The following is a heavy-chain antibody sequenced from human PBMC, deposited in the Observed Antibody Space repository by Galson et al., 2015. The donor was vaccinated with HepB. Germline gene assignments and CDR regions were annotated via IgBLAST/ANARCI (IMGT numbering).Heavy chain of an antibody. D-gene: IGHD3-10*01. CDR3: ARDRGGSGIYLSKYYDMDV. CDR1: GFTFSSYN. CDR2: ITGSNSI. V-gene: IGHV3-48*04. Sequence: SLRLSCAASGFTFSSYNMNWVRQAPGKGLEWVSYITGSNSIYYADSVRGRFTISRDNAKNSLYLQMNSLRAEDTAVYYCARDRGGSGIYLSKYYDMDVWGQGTTVTVSS. J-gene: IGHJ6*02.